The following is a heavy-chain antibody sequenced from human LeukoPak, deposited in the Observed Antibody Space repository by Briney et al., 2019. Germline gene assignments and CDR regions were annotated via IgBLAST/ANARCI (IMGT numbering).Heavy chain of an antibody. D-gene: IGHD3-22*01. CDR3: AREARGSGYWGGGPRQYYFDY. CDR2: IFYSAST. CDR1: GGSISSHY. V-gene: IGHV4-59*11. Sequence: PSDTLSLTCTVSGGSISSHYWRWIRQPPGKGLEWIGYIFYSASTNYNPSLESRVTISVDTSKNQFSLKLSSVTAADTAVYYCAREARGSGYWGGGPRQYYFDYWGQGALVTVSS. J-gene: IGHJ4*02.